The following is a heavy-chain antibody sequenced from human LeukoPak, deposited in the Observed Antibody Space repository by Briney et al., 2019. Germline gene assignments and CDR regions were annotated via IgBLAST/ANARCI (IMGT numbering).Heavy chain of an antibody. CDR2: INTNTGNP. D-gene: IGHD6-19*01. Sequence: ASVKVSCKASGYTFTSYAMNWVRQAPGQGLEWMGWINTNTGNPTYAQGFTGRFVFSLDTSVSTAYLQISSLKAEDTAVYYCARVLHGSSGWYRGGRLCFDPWGQATLVTVSS. J-gene: IGHJ5*02. CDR1: GYTFTSYA. CDR3: ARVLHGSSGWYRGGRLCFDP. V-gene: IGHV7-4-1*02.